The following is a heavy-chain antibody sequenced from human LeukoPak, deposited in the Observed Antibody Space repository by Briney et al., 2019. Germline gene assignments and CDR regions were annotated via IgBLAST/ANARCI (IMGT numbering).Heavy chain of an antibody. V-gene: IGHV4-39*07. CDR1: GGSISSSSYY. CDR2: IYYSGST. D-gene: IGHD3-16*01. Sequence: SETLSLTCTVSGGSISSSSYYWGWIRQPPGKGLEWIGSIYYSGSTYYNPSLKSRVTISVDTSKNQFSLKLSSVTAADTAVYYCARDRIMIMFGGVSWFDPWGQGTLVSVSS. CDR3: ARDRIMIMFGGVSWFDP. J-gene: IGHJ5*02.